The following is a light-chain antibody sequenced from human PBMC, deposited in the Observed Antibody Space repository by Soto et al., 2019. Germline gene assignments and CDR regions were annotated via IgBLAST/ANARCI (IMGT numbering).Light chain of an antibody. CDR3: QQYGTSPPR. V-gene: IGKV3-20*01. CDR1: QSVSSSD. J-gene: IGKJ1*01. CDR2: GAS. Sequence: EVVLTQSPCTLALSPGETATRSCRASQSVSSSDLAWYQQKPGQAPRLLISGASSRATGIPDRFSGSGSGTDFTLTISRLEPEDFAVFYCQQYGTSPPRFGQGNKVDIK.